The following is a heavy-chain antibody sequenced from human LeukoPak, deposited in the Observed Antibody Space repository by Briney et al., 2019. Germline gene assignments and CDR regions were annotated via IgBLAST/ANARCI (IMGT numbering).Heavy chain of an antibody. Sequence: GGSLRLSCAASGFTLSSYAMHWVRQAPGKGLEWVAVTSSDGSNVYYADSVKGRFTISRDNSKNTLYLQMNNLRVEDTSVYYCAKDANYIAVAGSYFDYWGQGTLVTVSS. CDR2: TSSDGSNV. V-gene: IGHV3-30*18. J-gene: IGHJ4*02. CDR1: GFTLSSYA. D-gene: IGHD6-19*01. CDR3: AKDANYIAVAGSYFDY.